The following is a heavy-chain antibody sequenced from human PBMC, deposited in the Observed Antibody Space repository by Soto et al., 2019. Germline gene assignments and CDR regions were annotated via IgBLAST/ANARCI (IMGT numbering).Heavy chain of an antibody. V-gene: IGHV1-3*04. J-gene: IGHJ4*02. Sequence: ASVKVSCKASGYTFSSYAMHWVRQAPGQRLEWMGWINTGKGNTKYSQKFQGRVTITSDTSATTAYMDLSSLRSEDTAMYYCARAGDDCSAANCYVIDYWGQGTLVTVSS. D-gene: IGHD2-2*01. CDR3: ARAGDDCSAANCYVIDY. CDR2: INTGKGNT. CDR1: GYTFSSYA.